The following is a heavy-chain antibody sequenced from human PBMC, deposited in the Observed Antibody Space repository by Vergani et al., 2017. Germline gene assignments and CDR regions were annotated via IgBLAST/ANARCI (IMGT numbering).Heavy chain of an antibody. J-gene: IGHJ4*02. CDR1: GFTFSSYG. CDR2: IRYDGSNK. V-gene: IGHV3-30*02. CDR3: AGFITMVRGVIPPSGY. D-gene: IGHD3-10*01. Sequence: LQLVESGGGLVQPGGSLRLSCAASGFTFSSYGMHWVRQAPGKGLEWVAFIRYDGSNKYYADSVKGRFTISRDNSKNTLYLQMNSLRAEDTAVYYCAGFITMVRGVIPPSGYWGQGTLVTVSS.